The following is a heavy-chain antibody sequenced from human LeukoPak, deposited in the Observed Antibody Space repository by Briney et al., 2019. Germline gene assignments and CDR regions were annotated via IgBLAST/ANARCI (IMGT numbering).Heavy chain of an antibody. CDR2: IIPIFGTA. CDR3: ARGPLAFGELFQFDY. CDR1: GGTFSSYA. J-gene: IGHJ4*02. D-gene: IGHD3-10*01. V-gene: IGHV1-69*13. Sequence: ASVKVSCKASGGTFSSYAISWVRQAPGQGLEWMGGIIPIFGTANYAQKFQGRVTITADESTSTAYMELSSLRSEDTAVYYCARGPLAFGELFQFDYWGQGTPVTVSS.